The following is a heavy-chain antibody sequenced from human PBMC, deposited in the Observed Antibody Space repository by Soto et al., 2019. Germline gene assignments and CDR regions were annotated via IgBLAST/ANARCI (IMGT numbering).Heavy chain of an antibody. CDR1: SGSVFSSNW. V-gene: IGHV4-4*02. CDR3: ASHLVMAGTRGFDH. Sequence: QVQLQESGPGLVKPSGTLSLTCAVSSGSVFSSNWRSWVRLPPGKGLEWIGETRNSGGANYNPSLKSRVTITVDRSRNHIFLELSSVTAADTAVYYCASHLVMAGTRGFDHWGLGTLVTVSS. CDR2: TRNSGGA. J-gene: IGHJ4*02. D-gene: IGHD6-19*01.